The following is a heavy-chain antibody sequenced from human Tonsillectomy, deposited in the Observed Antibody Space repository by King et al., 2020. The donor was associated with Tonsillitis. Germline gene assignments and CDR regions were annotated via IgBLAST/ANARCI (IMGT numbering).Heavy chain of an antibody. D-gene: IGHD3-16*02. V-gene: IGHV1-2*02. CDR3: ARGVGELSLHFDY. J-gene: IGHJ4*02. Sequence: QLVQSGAEVKKPGASVKVSCKASGYTFTGYYMYWVRQAPGQGLEWMGWINPNSCGTNYAQRFQGRVTMTRDTSISTAYMELSRLRTDDTAVYYCARGVGELSLHFDYWGQGTLVTVSS. CDR2: INPNSCGT. CDR1: GYTFTGYY.